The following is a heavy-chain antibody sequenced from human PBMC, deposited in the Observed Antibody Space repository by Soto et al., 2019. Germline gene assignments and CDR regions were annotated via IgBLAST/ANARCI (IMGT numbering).Heavy chain of an antibody. CDR3: AREDPSRGFGEPAFDY. D-gene: IGHD3-10*01. Sequence: QVQLVQSGAEVKKPGASVKVSCKASGYTFTSYYMHWVRQAPGQGLEWMGIINPSGGSTSYAQKFQGRVTMTRDTSTSTVYMELSSLRSEDTAVYYCAREDPSRGFGEPAFDYWGQGTLVTVSS. CDR1: GYTFTSYY. CDR2: INPSGGST. V-gene: IGHV1-46*03. J-gene: IGHJ4*02.